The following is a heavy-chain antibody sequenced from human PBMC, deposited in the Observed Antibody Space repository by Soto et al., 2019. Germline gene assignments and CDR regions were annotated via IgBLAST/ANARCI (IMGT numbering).Heavy chain of an antibody. CDR1: GGSISSGGYY. J-gene: IGHJ5*02. Sequence: SDTQSLTCTVSGGSISSGGYYWRWIRQPPGKGLEWIGYLYYSGSTNYNPSLKSRVTIPVETSKNQFSLKLSSVTAADTAVYYCARDADYGDSNWFDPWGQGSRVTGS. D-gene: IGHD4-17*01. CDR3: ARDADYGDSNWFDP. CDR2: LYYSGST. V-gene: IGHV4-61*08.